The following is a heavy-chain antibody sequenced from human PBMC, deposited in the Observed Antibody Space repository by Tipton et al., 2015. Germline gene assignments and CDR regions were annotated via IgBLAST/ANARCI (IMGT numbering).Heavy chain of an antibody. CDR2: IYYSGNT. Sequence: TLSLTCTVSHGSISKSDDCWSWIRHVPGKGLEWIGDIYYSGNTNYNPSLKSRVTMSVDTSKNQFSLKLTSVNAADTAVYYCARGGNNWFDPWGQGTLVTVSS. V-gene: IGHV4-30-4*02. CDR3: ARGGNNWFDP. D-gene: IGHD2-15*01. J-gene: IGHJ5*02. CDR1: HGSISKSDDC.